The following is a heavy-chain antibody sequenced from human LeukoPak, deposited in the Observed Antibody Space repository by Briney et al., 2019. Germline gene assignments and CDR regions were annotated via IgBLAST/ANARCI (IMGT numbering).Heavy chain of an antibody. J-gene: IGHJ5*02. CDR3: ARGVLGDCSSTSCQVGFDP. D-gene: IGHD2-2*01. Sequence: SVKVSCKASGGTFSSYAISWVRQAPGQGLEWMGGIIPIFGTANYAQKFQGRVTITADESTSTAYMELSSLRSEDTAVYYCARGVLGDCSSTSCQVGFDPWGQGTLVTVPS. CDR1: GGTFSSYA. V-gene: IGHV1-69*13. CDR2: IIPIFGTA.